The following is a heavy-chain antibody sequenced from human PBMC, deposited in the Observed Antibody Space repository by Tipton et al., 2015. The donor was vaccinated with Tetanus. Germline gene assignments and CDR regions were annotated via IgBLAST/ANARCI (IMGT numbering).Heavy chain of an antibody. V-gene: IGHV4-39*01. CDR1: GGSISSSSYY. CDR3: ARASRHYYDSSGYFSR. J-gene: IGHJ4*02. CDR2: IYYSGST. Sequence: TLSLTCTVSGGSISSSSYYWGWIRQPPGKGLEWIGSIYYSGSTYYNPSLKSRVTISVDTSKNQFSLKLSSVTAADTAVYYCARASRHYYDSSGYFSRWGQGTLVTVSS. D-gene: IGHD3-22*01.